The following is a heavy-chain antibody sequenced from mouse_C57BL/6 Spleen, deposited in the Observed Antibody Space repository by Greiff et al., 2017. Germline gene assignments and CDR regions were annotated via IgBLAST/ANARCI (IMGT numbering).Heavy chain of an antibody. CDR2: ISSGGSTI. D-gene: IGHD2-13*01. CDR1: GFTFSDYG. Sequence: EVQLVESGGGLVKPGGSLKLSCAASGFTFSDYGMHWVRQAPEKGLEWVAYISSGGSTIYYADTVKGRFTISRDNAKNTLFLQLTSLRSEDTAMYYCARGRDSYYFDYWGQGTSLTVSS. CDR3: ARGRDSYYFDY. V-gene: IGHV5-17*01. J-gene: IGHJ2*02.